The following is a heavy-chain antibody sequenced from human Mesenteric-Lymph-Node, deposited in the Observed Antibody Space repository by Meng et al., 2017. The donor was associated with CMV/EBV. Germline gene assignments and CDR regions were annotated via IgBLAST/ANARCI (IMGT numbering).Heavy chain of an antibody. Sequence: SETLSLTCTVSGGSISSYYWSWIRQPPGKGLEWIGSIYYGGTTYYNPSLKSRVTISVDTSKNQFSLNLSSVTAADTAVYYCARVSGKKQIKYYFDFWGQGTLVTVSS. CDR3: ARVSGKKQIKYYFDF. CDR1: GGSISSYY. J-gene: IGHJ4*02. D-gene: IGHD1-26*01. V-gene: IGHV4-59*12. CDR2: IYYGGTT.